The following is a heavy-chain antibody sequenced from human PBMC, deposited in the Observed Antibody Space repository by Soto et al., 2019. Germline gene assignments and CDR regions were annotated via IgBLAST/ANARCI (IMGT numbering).Heavy chain of an antibody. J-gene: IGHJ6*04. CDR3: ARAGELPYFYDGMDV. Sequence: QVQLVQSGGEVKKPGASVKVSCKASGYTFTTSGVSWVRQAPGQGLEWMGWVSGYNGNTKYEEKIHDRVTMTTDTSTSTAYLELRSLTTDDTAVYYCARAGELPYFYDGMDVWGKGTTVIVSS. CDR1: GYTFTTSG. CDR2: VSGYNGNT. D-gene: IGHD1-7*01. V-gene: IGHV1-18*01.